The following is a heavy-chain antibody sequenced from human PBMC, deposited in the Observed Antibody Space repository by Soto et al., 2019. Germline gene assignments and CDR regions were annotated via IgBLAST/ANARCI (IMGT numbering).Heavy chain of an antibody. D-gene: IGHD1-26*01. J-gene: IGHJ4*02. CDR1: GYTFTSYG. CDR3: ARDQVGDTGDY. V-gene: IGHV1-18*01. CDR2: ISAYNGNR. Sequence: ASVKVSCKASGYTFTSYGISWVRQAPGQGLEWMGWISAYNGNRNYAQKVQGRVTMTTDTSTNTAYMEVRSLRSDDTAVYYCARDQVGDTGDYWGQGTLVTVYS.